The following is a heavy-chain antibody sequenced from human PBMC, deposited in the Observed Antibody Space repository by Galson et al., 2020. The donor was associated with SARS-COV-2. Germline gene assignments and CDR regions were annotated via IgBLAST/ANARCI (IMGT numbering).Heavy chain of an antibody. V-gene: IGHV3-30*14. CDR3: ARETIEATSSYFDY. CDR2: ISYEGRTK. CDR1: GFTFSSHA. J-gene: IGHJ4*02. Sequence: GESLKISCAASGFTFSSHAIHWVRQASGKGLEWVAIISYEGRTKYNEDSVKGRFTISRDNSKNTLYLQMNSLRPEDTAVYYCARETIEATSSYFDYWGQGTLVTVSS. D-gene: IGHD5-12*01.